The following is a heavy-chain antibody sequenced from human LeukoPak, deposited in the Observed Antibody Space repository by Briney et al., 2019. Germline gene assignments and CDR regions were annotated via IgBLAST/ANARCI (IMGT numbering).Heavy chain of an antibody. CDR1: GFTFSSYA. CDR2: ISYDGSNK. J-gene: IGHJ6*02. Sequence: GGSLRLSCAASGFTFSSYAMHWVRQAPGKGLEWVAVISYDGSNKYYADSVKGRFTISRDNSKNTLYLQMNSLRAEDTAVYYCARDRHSSSWYEDYYDMDVWGQGTTVTVSS. D-gene: IGHD6-13*01. CDR3: ARDRHSSSWYEDYYDMDV. V-gene: IGHV3-30-3*01.